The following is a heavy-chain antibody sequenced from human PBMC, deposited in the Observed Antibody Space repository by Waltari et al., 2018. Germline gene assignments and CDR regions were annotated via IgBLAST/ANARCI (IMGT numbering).Heavy chain of an antibody. CDR3: ALDTGALWMDV. CDR1: EYPFPSSY. J-gene: IGHJ6*02. CDR2: INPSGGST. Sequence: QVQLVQSGAEVKKPGASVKISCKTSEYPFPSSYIHWVRQAPGQGLEWMGIINPSGGSTIYAQKFQGRVTMTRDTSTSTVYMELSSLRSDDTAVYYCALDTGALWMDVWGQGTTVTVSS. V-gene: IGHV1-46*01. D-gene: IGHD2-21*01.